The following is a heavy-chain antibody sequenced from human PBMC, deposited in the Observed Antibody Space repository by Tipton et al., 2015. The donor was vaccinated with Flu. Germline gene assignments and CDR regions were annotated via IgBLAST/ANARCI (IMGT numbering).Heavy chain of an antibody. Sequence: TLSLTCTVSGGSISSSSYYWGWIRQPPGKGLEWIGSIYYSGSTYYNPSLKSRVTISVDTSKNQFSLKLSSVTAADTAVYYCATKEVSYCSGGSCYSYYFDYWGQGTLVTVS. J-gene: IGHJ4*02. CDR1: GGSISSSSYY. CDR2: IYYSGST. CDR3: ATKEVSYCSGGSCYSYYFDY. D-gene: IGHD2-15*01. V-gene: IGHV4-39*01.